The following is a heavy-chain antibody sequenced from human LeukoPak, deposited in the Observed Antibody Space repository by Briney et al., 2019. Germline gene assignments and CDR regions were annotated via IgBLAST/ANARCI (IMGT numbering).Heavy chain of an antibody. CDR1: GDSVSNNNAA. V-gene: IGHV6-1*01. CDR3: ARAGYGDSYFDY. D-gene: IGHD4-17*01. CDR2: TYYRSKWYT. Sequence: SQTLSLTCAISGDSVSNNNAAWNWIRQSPSRGLEWLGRTYYRSKWYTDYAVSVSSRITINPDASKNQLSLQLNSVTPEDTAVYYCARAGYGDSYFDYWGQGTLVTVSS. J-gene: IGHJ4*02.